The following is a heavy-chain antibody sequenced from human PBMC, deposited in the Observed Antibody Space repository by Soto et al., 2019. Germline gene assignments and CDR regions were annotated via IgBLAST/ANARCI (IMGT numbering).Heavy chain of an antibody. CDR1: GFTFSSYG. D-gene: IGHD4-17*01. V-gene: IGHV3-30*18. Sequence: QVQLVESGGGVVQPGRSLRLSCAASGFTFSSYGMHWVRQAPGKGLEWVAFISYDGINKYYADSVKGRFTISRDNSKNTLYPQMSSLRAEETAVYYCAKDRWVRQLRSYFDYWGQGTLVTVSS. J-gene: IGHJ4*02. CDR3: AKDRWVRQLRSYFDY. CDR2: ISYDGINK.